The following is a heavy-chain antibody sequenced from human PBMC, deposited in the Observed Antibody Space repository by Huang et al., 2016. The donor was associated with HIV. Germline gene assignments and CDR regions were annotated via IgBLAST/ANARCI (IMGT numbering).Heavy chain of an antibody. J-gene: IGHJ5*02. V-gene: IGHV4-59*11. D-gene: IGHD1-1*01. Sequence: QVHLQESGPGLVKPSGTLSLTCTVSGGSISRHHWSWLRQPPGRGLEWIGTLYNTGSDKKNPSLGRRVTISVDRSRNYISLEMRSVTTADTAVYYCARESTFGSGWNDDWFDPWGQGTLVIV. CDR2: LYNTGSD. CDR3: ARESTFGSGWNDDWFDP. CDR1: GGSISRHH.